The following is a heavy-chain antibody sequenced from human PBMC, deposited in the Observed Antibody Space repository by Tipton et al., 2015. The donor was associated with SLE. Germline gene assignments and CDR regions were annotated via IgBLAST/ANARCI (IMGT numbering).Heavy chain of an antibody. CDR3: ARDDSGWYDY. CDR2: ISYDGSNK. Sequence: RSLRLSCAASGFTFSSYAMHWVRQAPDKGLEWVAVISYDGSNKYYADSVKGRFTISRDNSKNTLYLQMNSLRAEDTAVYYCARDDSGWYDYWGQGTLVTVSS. CDR1: GFTFSSYA. V-gene: IGHV3-30*04. J-gene: IGHJ4*02. D-gene: IGHD6-19*01.